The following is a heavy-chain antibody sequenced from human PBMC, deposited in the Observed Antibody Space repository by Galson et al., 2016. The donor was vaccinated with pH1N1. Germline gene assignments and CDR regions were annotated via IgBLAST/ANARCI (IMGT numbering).Heavy chain of an antibody. D-gene: IGHD1-26*01. CDR1: GFTFSTYW. CDR2: IKYDGSTT. CDR3: ARDWDLGLFDY. Sequence: SLRLSCAASGFTFSTYWMHWVRQGPGQGLVWVARIKYDGSTTAYADSVKGRFTISRDNAKNTLYLDMYSLRVEETGVYHCARDWDLGLFDYWGPRNLVTVSS. J-gene: IGHJ4*03. V-gene: IGHV3-74*01.